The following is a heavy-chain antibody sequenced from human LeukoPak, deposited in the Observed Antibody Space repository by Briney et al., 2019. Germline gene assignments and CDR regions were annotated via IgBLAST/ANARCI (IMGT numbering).Heavy chain of an antibody. V-gene: IGHV1-2*02. CDR3: AREPSNSLLWFGELFVY. J-gene: IGHJ4*02. D-gene: IGHD3-10*01. Sequence: GASVKVSCKASGYTFTGYYMHWVRQAPGQGLEWMGWINPNSGGTNYAQKFQGRVTMTRDTSISTAYMELSRLRPDDTAVYYCAREPSNSLLWFGELFVYWGQGTLVTVSS. CDR1: GYTFTGYY. CDR2: INPNSGGT.